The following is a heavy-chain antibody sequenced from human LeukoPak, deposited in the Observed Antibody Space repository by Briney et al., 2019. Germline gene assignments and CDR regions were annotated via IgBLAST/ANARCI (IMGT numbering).Heavy chain of an antibody. CDR2: ISSSSSNI. D-gene: IGHD5-18*01. Sequence: PPGGSLRLSCAASGFTFSSYSINWVRQAPGEGLEWVSYISSSSSNIYYAESVKGRFSISRDNAKNSLYLQMNSLRAEDTAVYYCARGYSYGYGGFDYWGQGTLVIVSS. CDR3: ARGYSYGYGGFDY. CDR1: GFTFSSYS. V-gene: IGHV3-48*04. J-gene: IGHJ4*02.